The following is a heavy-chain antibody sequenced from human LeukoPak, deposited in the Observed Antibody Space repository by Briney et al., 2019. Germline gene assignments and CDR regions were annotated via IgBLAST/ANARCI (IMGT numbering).Heavy chain of an antibody. CDR3: AKDSYSKGDY. J-gene: IGHJ4*02. CDR1: GFTFSSSW. CDR2: INHDGSVK. V-gene: IGHV3-7*01. Sequence: PGGSLRLSCVASGFTFSSSWMAWVRQAPGKGLQWVANINHDGSVKNYVGSVKGRFAISRDNAQNSFYLQMNSLKTDDTAVYYCAKDSYSKGDYWGQGTLVTVSS. D-gene: IGHD4-4*01.